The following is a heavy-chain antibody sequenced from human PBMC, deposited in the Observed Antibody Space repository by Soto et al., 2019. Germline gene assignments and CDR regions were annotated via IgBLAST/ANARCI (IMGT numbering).Heavy chain of an antibody. CDR2: IYYSGST. CDR1: GGSISSGDYY. Sequence: SETLSLTCTVSGGSISSGDYYWGWIRQPPGKGLEWIGYIYYSGSTYYNPSLKSRVTISVDTSKNQFSLKLSSVTAADTAVYYCARANILTGFDYWGQGTLVTVSS. J-gene: IGHJ4*02. CDR3: ARANILTGFDY. D-gene: IGHD3-9*01. V-gene: IGHV4-30-4*01.